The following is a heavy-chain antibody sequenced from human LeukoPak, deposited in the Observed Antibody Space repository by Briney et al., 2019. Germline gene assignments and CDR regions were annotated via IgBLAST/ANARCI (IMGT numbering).Heavy chain of an antibody. Sequence: PGRSLRLSCAASGFTFSSYAMSWVRQAPGKGLEWVSAISGSGGSTYYADTVKGRFTISRDNSKNTLSLQMNSLRVEDTAIYYCAKDIQLSTWGLGAMVTVSS. CDR1: GFTFSSYA. J-gene: IGHJ3*01. D-gene: IGHD5-24*01. CDR2: ISGSGGST. CDR3: AKDIQLST. V-gene: IGHV3-23*01.